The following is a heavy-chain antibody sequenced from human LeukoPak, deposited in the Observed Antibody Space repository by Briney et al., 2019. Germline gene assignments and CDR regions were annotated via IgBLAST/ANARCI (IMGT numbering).Heavy chain of an antibody. J-gene: IGHJ6*03. CDR3: VRESRVPADAGHYYYMDV. CDR2: ISAYNGNT. V-gene: IGHV1-18*01. D-gene: IGHD2-2*01. Sequence: ASVKVSCKASGYTFTSYGISWVRQAPGQGLEWMGWISAYNGNTNYAPKLQGRVTMTTDTSTSTAYMELRSLRSDDTAVYYCVRESRVPADAGHYYYMDVWGKGTTVTVSS. CDR1: GYTFTSYG.